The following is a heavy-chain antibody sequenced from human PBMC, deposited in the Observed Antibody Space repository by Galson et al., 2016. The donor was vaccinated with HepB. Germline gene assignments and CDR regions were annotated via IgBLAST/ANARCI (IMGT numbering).Heavy chain of an antibody. D-gene: IGHD1-26*01. CDR2: IYETGTA. CDR1: GDSISSNYW. J-gene: IGHJ4*02. CDR3: TRGNLGAYATMAFDY. Sequence: SETLSLTCAVSGDSISSNYWWGWVRQSPEKGFEWIGEIYETGTANYNPPFTRRATISVDKSKNQIPLRLDSVTAADTAVYYCTRGNLGAYATMAFDYWGQGSLVTVSS. V-gene: IGHV4-4*02.